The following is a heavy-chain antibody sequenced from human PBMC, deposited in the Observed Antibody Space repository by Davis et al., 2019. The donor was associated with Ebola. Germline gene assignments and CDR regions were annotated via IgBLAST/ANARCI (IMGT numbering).Heavy chain of an antibody. D-gene: IGHD6-13*01. CDR3: AKGVGSWVAAAGGHAFEI. CDR2: TSHDGSKK. CDR1: GLSFSTSG. V-gene: IGHV3-30*18. Sequence: PGGSLRLSCVASGLSFSTSGMHWVRQAPGKGLEWVAITSHDGSKKYYADSVKGRLNISRDNAKNTLYLQMNNLGVEDTAMYYCAKGVGSWVAAAGGHAFEIWGQGTMVIVSS. J-gene: IGHJ3*02.